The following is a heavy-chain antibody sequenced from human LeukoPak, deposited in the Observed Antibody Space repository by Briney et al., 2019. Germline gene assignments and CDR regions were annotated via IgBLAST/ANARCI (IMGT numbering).Heavy chain of an antibody. V-gene: IGHV1-24*01. CDR2: FDPEDGDT. D-gene: IGHD2-15*01. CDR1: GYTLTELS. CDR3: ATEWSGQDAFDI. J-gene: IGHJ3*02. Sequence: ASVKVSCKVSGYTLTELSMHGVRQAPGKGLEWMGGFDPEDGDTIYAQKFQGRVTMTEDTSTDTAYMELSSLRSEDTAVYYCATEWSGQDAFDIWGQGTMVTVSS.